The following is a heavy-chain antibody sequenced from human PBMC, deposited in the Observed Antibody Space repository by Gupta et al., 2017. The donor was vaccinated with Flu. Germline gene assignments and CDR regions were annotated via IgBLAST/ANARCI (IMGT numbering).Heavy chain of an antibody. CDR2: LNTYTTNT. CDR1: GDTFSSQG. V-gene: IGHV1-18*01. CDR3: ARDLRGSDNDAFDI. J-gene: IGHJ3*02. Sequence: SGDTFSSQGITWVRQAPGQGLEWMGWLNTYTTNTHYAQKYQGRVTMTTDKSTNTVYMELRGLIADDTAVYFCARDLRGSDNDAFDIWGQGTMVTVSS. D-gene: IGHD1-26*01.